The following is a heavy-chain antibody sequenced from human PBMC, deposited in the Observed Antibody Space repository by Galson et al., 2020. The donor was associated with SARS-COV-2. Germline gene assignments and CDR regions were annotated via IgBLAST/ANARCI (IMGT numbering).Heavy chain of an antibody. CDR2: ISSSGDYT. V-gene: IGHV3-21*01. CDR1: GFTFRTYT. D-gene: IGHD2-2*01. Sequence: GGSLRLSCAASGFTFRTYTMTWVRQAPGKGLEWVSSISSSGDYTYYADSVKGRFTISRDNAKNSLYLQMNSLRAEDTAVYYCTRDVHYSSTSAGYWGQGTLVTVSS. J-gene: IGHJ4*02. CDR3: TRDVHYSSTSAGY.